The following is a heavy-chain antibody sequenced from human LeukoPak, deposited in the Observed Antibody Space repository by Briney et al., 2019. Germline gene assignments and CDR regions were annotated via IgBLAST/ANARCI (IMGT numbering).Heavy chain of an antibody. CDR2: LKSDGRST. D-gene: IGHD6-6*01. V-gene: IGHV3-74*01. Sequence: PPGGSLRLSCAASGFTFSSHWMHWVRQAPGKGLVWVSRLKSDGRSTSYADSVKGRFTISRDNAKNSLYLQMNSLRAEDTAVYYCARDHRIAARPDSFDYWGQGTLVTVSS. J-gene: IGHJ4*02. CDR1: GFTFSSHW. CDR3: ARDHRIAARPDSFDY.